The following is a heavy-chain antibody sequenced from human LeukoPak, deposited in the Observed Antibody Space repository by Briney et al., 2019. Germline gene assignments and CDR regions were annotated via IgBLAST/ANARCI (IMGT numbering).Heavy chain of an antibody. CDR1: GGSISSGSYY. V-gene: IGHV4-30-4*08. CDR2: IYYSGST. CDR3: ATGSSGGRKGGYFDY. J-gene: IGHJ4*02. Sequence: PSQTLSLTCTVSGGSISSGSYYWSWIRQPPGKGLEWIGYIYYSGSTYYNPSLKSRVTISVDTSKNQFSLKLSSVTAADTAVYYCATGSSGGRKGGYFDYCGQGTLVTVSS. D-gene: IGHD2-15*01.